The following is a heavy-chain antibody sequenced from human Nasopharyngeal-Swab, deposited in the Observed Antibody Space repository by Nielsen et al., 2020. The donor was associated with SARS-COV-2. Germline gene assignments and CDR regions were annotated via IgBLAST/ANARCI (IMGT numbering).Heavy chain of an antibody. D-gene: IGHD1-1*01. J-gene: IGHJ4*02. Sequence: GESLKISCAASGFTFSDYYMSWIRQAPGKGLEWVSYISSSGSTIYYADSVKGRFTISRDNAKNSLYLQMNSLRAEDTAVYYCARGAELGTTGTTGGEDYWGQGTLVTVSS. V-gene: IGHV3-11*01. CDR1: GFTFSDYY. CDR2: ISSSGSTI. CDR3: ARGAELGTTGTTGGEDY.